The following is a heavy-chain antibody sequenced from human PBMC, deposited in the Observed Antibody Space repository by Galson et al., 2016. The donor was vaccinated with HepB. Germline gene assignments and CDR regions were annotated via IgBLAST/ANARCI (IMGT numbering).Heavy chain of an antibody. D-gene: IGHD5-12*01. Sequence: SETLSLTCTVSGGSISSYYWSWIRQPPGKGLEWIGYIYDSGNTNYNPSLKSRVTISVDTSKNQFSLKLSSVDAADPAVYYCARAPRGGATITFDYWGQGTLVTVSS. CDR3: ARAPRGGATITFDY. CDR1: GGSISSYY. J-gene: IGHJ4*02. CDR2: IYDSGNT. V-gene: IGHV4-59*01.